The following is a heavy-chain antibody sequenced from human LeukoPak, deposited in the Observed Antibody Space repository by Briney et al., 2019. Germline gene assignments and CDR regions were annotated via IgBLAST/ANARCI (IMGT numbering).Heavy chain of an antibody. CDR1: GGSITSYH. D-gene: IGHD6-19*01. J-gene: IGHJ5*02. CDR2: IYYSGST. V-gene: IGHV4-59*12. CDR3: AREKRPTDNSRIAVARNWFDP. Sequence: SETLSLTCTVSGGSITSYHYSWIRQPPGKGLEWIGYIYYSGSTNYNPSLKSRVTISVDTSKNQFSLKLSSVTAADTAVYYCAREKRPTDNSRIAVARNWFDPWGQGTLVTVSS.